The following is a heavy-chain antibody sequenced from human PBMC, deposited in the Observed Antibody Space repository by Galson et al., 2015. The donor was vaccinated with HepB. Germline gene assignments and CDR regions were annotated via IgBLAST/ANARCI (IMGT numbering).Heavy chain of an antibody. J-gene: IGHJ4*02. CDR2: INPSGGST. Sequence: SVKVSCKASGYTFTSYYMHWVRQAPGQGLEWMGIINPSGGSTSYAQRFQGRVTMTRDTSTSTVYMELSSLRSEDTAVYYCATLPYYYGSGSYPHNDYWGQGTLVTVSS. V-gene: IGHV1-46*01. CDR3: ATLPYYYGSGSYPHNDY. D-gene: IGHD3-10*01. CDR1: GYTFTSYY.